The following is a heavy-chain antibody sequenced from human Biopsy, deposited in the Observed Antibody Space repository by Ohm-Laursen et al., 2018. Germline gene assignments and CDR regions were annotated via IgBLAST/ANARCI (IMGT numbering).Heavy chain of an antibody. CDR3: VRHALRLGPKKNWFDT. V-gene: IGHV4-39*01. CDR1: GGSVNSYS. J-gene: IGHJ5*02. CDR2: MHNSGST. D-gene: IGHD3-16*01. Sequence: SDTLSLTCTVSGGSVNSYSWSWIRQPPGKGLEWIGSMHNSGSTYYNPSLKSRVTISIDASKNQFSLKLTSVTAADTTVYYCVRHALRLGPKKNWFDTWGQGTLVTVSS.